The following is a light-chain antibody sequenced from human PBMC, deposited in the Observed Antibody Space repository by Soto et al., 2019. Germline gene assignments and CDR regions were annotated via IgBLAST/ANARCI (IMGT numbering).Light chain of an antibody. CDR1: QSVSRY. CDR3: KQRSNSPFT. V-gene: IGKV3-11*01. Sequence: EIVLTQSPATLSLSPGARATLSCRASQSVSRYLAWYQQKPGQAPRLLIYDASNRATGIPARFSGSGSGTDFTLTISSLEPEDFAVYYCKQRSNSPFTFCPGTKVDIK. CDR2: DAS. J-gene: IGKJ3*01.